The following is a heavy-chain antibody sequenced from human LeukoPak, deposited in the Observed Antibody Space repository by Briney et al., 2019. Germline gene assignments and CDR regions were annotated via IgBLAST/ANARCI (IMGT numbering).Heavy chain of an antibody. CDR1: GGTFSIYA. CDR3: ASWGIVVVPAVNGAFDI. CDR2: IIPIFGTA. Sequence: ASVNVSFTASGGTFSIYAISWVRQPPGQGLELMGGIIPIFGTANYAQKFQVRVTITAGESTSTAYMELSSLRSEDTAVYYCASWGIVVVPAVNGAFDIWGQGTMVTVSS. V-gene: IGHV1-69*13. D-gene: IGHD2-2*01. J-gene: IGHJ3*02.